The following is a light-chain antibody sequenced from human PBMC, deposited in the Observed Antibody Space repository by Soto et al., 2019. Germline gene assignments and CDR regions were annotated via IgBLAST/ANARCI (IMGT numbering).Light chain of an antibody. CDR2: GAS. V-gene: IGKV3-20*01. J-gene: IGKJ3*01. CDR3: QQYDSTPLT. CDR1: QSVNNNY. Sequence: EIVLTQSPGTLSLSPGERATLSCRASQSVNNNYLVWYQQTPSQPPRLLIYGASSMPTGIPDRFSGSGSGTGFTLTISSLQPEDFAIYYCQQYDSTPLTFGPGTQVEIK.